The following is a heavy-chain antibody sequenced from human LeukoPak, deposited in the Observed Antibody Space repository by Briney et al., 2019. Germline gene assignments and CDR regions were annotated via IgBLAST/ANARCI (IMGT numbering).Heavy chain of an antibody. J-gene: IGHJ4*02. V-gene: IGHV1-2*02. Sequence: ASVKVSCKASGYTFTGYYTHWVRQAPGQGLEWMGWINPNSGGTNYAQKFQGRVTMTRDTSISTAYMELSKLRSDDTAVYYCARDLTMVRGEPSYWGQGTLVTVSS. D-gene: IGHD3-10*01. CDR1: GYTFTGYY. CDR2: INPNSGGT. CDR3: ARDLTMVRGEPSY.